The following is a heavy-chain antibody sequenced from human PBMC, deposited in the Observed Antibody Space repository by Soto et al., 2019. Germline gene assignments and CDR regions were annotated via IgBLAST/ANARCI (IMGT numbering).Heavy chain of an antibody. CDR1: GGSINNHY. CDR3: ARSNWYSEY. V-gene: IGHV4-59*11. CDR2: IYYTGST. D-gene: IGHD1-20*01. J-gene: IGHJ4*02. Sequence: QVQLQESGPGLVKPSETLSLTCTVSGGSINNHYWSWIRQPPGKGLEWSGYIYYTGSTNYNPSLKSRVTISVDTSKNQFSLTLTSLTAADTAIYYCARSNWYSEYWGQGTLVTVSS.